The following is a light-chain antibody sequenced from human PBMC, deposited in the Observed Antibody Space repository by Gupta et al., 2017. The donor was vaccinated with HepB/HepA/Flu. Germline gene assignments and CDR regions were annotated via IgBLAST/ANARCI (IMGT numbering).Light chain of an antibody. CDR1: QSVLYSSNNKNY. J-gene: IGKJ2*04. V-gene: IGKV4-1*01. Sequence: DIVMTQSPDYLAVSLGARDTINCKSSQSVLYSSNNKNYLAWYQQKPGQPPKLLIYWASTRESGVPDRFSGSGSGTDFTLTISSLQAEDVAVYYCQQYYSTPRSSFGQGTKLEIK. CDR2: WAS. CDR3: QQYYSTPRSS.